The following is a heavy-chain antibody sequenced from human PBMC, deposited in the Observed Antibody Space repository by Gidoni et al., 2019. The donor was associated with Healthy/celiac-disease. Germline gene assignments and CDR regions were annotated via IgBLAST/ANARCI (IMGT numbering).Heavy chain of an antibody. V-gene: IGHV3-21*01. CDR2: SSSSSSYI. Sequence: EVQLVESGGGLVKPGGSLRLSCAASGFTFSSYSMNWVRQAPGKGLEWVSSSSSSSSYIYHADSVKGRFTISRDNAKNSLYLQMNSLRAEDTAVYYCARDEYSSSPGYFDYWGQGTLVTVSS. J-gene: IGHJ4*02. D-gene: IGHD6-6*01. CDR3: ARDEYSSSPGYFDY. CDR1: GFTFSSYS.